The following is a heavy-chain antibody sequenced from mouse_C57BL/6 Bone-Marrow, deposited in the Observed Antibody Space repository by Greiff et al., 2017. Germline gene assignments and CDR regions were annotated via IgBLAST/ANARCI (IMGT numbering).Heavy chain of an antibody. CDR1: GFTFSSYA. J-gene: IGHJ3*01. CDR3: TLYSNYLAWFAY. Sequence: EVMLVESGEGLVKPGGSLKLSCAASGFTFSSYAMSWVRQTPEKRLEWVAYLSSGGDYIYYADTVKGRFTISRYTARNTLYLHMSSLKSEDTAMYYCTLYSNYLAWFAYWGQGTLVTVSA. CDR2: LSSGGDYI. V-gene: IGHV5-9-1*02. D-gene: IGHD2-5*01.